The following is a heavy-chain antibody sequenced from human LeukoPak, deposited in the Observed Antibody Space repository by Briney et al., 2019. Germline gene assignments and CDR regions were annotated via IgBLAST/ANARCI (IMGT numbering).Heavy chain of an antibody. CDR2: IYFSGST. D-gene: IGHD6-13*01. CDR3: ARDRASSSSWSRYAFDI. J-gene: IGHJ3*02. CDR1: GGSISSSGYF. Sequence: SETLSLTCSVSGGSISSSGYFWAWIRQPPGKGLDWMGTIYFSGSTYYNPSLKSRVTISVDTSKNQFSLKLSSVTAADTAVYYCARDRASSSSWSRYAFDIWGQGTMVTVSS. V-gene: IGHV4-39*07.